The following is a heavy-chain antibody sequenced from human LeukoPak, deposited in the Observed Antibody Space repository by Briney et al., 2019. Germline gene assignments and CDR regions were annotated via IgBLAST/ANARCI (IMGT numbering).Heavy chain of an antibody. V-gene: IGHV3-23*01. Sequence: QAGGSLRLSCAASGFTFSSYAMSWVRQAPGKGLEWVSAISGSGGSTYYADSVKGRFTISRDNSKNTLYLQMNSLRAEDTAVYYCAKDLPWFGVGPNYFDYWGQGTLVTVSS. D-gene: IGHD3-10*01. CDR2: ISGSGGST. CDR1: GFTFSSYA. CDR3: AKDLPWFGVGPNYFDY. J-gene: IGHJ4*02.